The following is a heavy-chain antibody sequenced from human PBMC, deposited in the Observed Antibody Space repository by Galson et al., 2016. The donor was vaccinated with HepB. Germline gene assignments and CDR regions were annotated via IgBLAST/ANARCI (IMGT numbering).Heavy chain of an antibody. CDR2: IYYTGSY. V-gene: IGHV4-61*01. CDR3: ARAGKWLQAQYFYSMDV. Sequence: SETLSLTCTVSGGSVSRGSYSWTWLRQSPGKAVEWLGSIYYTGSYNYNPSLQSRVSISRDTSKEQISLKLTSVTAGDTAVYFCARAGKWLQAQYFYSMDVWGQGTTVTVSS. J-gene: IGHJ6*02. CDR1: GGSVSRGSYS. D-gene: IGHD3-9*01.